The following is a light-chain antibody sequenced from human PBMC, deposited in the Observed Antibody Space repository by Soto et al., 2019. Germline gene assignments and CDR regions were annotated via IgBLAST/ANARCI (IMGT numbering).Light chain of an antibody. CDR2: EVS. V-gene: IGLV2-14*01. CDR1: SGDVGGYNY. Sequence: QSALTQPASVSGSPGQSITISCTGTSGDVGGYNYVSWYQQHPGKAPKVMIYEVSNRPSGVSNRFSGSKSGNTASLTLSGLQAEDEADYYCRSYTAISTPYVFGTGTKLTVL. CDR3: RSYTAISTPYV. J-gene: IGLJ1*01.